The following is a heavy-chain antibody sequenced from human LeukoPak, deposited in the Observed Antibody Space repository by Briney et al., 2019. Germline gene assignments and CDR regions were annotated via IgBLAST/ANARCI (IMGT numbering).Heavy chain of an antibody. D-gene: IGHD3-22*01. J-gene: IGHJ4*02. CDR1: GFTFSSYS. Sequence: GGSLRLSCAASGFTFSSYSMDWVRQAPGEGLEWVSSISSSSSYIYYADSVKGRFTISRDNAKNSLYLQMNSLRAEDTAVYYCVRERYSSGRYFDYWGQGTLVTVSS. CDR3: VRERYSSGRYFDY. V-gene: IGHV3-21*01. CDR2: ISSSSSYI.